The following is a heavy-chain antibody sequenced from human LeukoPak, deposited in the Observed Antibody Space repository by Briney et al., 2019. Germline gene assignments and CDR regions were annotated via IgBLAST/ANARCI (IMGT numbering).Heavy chain of an antibody. D-gene: IGHD3-16*01. J-gene: IGHJ6*02. Sequence: GGSLRLSCAASGFTFSSYGMSWVRQAPGKGLEWVSSISSSSSYIYYADSVKGRFTISRDNAKNSLYLQMNSLRAEDTAVYYCARINYYYGMDVWGQGTTVTVSS. CDR1: GFTFSSYG. CDR3: ARINYYYGMDV. V-gene: IGHV3-21*01. CDR2: ISSSSSYI.